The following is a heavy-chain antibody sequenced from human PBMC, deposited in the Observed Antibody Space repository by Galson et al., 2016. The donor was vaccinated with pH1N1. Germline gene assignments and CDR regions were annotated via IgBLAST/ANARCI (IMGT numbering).Heavy chain of an antibody. CDR3: ARPYGSGWHWGAFDI. Sequence: SVKVSCKASGGTFSNYAISWVRQAPGQGLEWVGGIISILGTADYAQKFQGRVTSTADKSTGTVYMELSSLRSEDTALYYCARPYGSGWHWGAFDIWGQGTMVTVSS. D-gene: IGHD6-25*01. J-gene: IGHJ3*02. CDR2: IISILGTA. V-gene: IGHV1-69*10. CDR1: GGTFSNYA.